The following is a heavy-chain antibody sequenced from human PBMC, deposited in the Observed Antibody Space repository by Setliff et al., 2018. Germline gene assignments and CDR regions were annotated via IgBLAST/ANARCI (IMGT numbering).Heavy chain of an antibody. J-gene: IGHJ4*02. Sequence: GSLRLSCEGTGFSFNGYGMNWVRQAPGKGLEWVSYISSTSNTIFYADSVKGRFTISRDNAKSSLYLQMDSLRAEDTAVYYCARWTARAVDYWGQGTLVTVSS. CDR2: ISSTSNTI. CDR3: ARWTARAVDY. CDR1: GFSFNGYG. D-gene: IGHD6-6*01. V-gene: IGHV3-48*01.